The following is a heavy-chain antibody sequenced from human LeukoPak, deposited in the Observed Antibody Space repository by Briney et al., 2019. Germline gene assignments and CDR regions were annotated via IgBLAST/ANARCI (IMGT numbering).Heavy chain of an antibody. D-gene: IGHD2-2*02. J-gene: IGHJ6*03. V-gene: IGHV4-59*01. CDR1: GGSISSYY. CDR2: IYYSGST. Sequence: SETLSLTCTVSGGSISSYYWSWIRQPPGKGLEWIGYIYYSGSTNYNPSLKSRVTISVDASKNQFSLKLSSVTAADTAVYYCARGGYCSSTSCYRGLYYYMDVWGKGTTVTVSS. CDR3: ARGGYCSSTSCYRGLYYYMDV.